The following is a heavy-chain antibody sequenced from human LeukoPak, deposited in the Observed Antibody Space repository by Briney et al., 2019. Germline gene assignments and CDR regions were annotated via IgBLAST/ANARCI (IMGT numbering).Heavy chain of an antibody. CDR1: GFTFNNYA. D-gene: IGHD6-13*01. CDR3: AKNLDSSTWYRFDP. CDR2: ISYDGSNK. Sequence: GRSLRLSCAASGFTFNNYAMHWVRQAPGKGLEWVTVISYDGSNKYYADSVKGRFAISRDNPKNTLYLQMNSLRTEDTAVYYCAKNLDSSTWYRFDPWGQGTLVTVSS. J-gene: IGHJ5*02. V-gene: IGHV3-30*18.